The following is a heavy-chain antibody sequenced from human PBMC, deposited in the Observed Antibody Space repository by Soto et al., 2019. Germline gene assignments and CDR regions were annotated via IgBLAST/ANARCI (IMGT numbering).Heavy chain of an antibody. CDR3: ARGGYSSSWYRYMDV. CDR1: GFTFSDYY. Sequence: GGSRRLSCAASGFTFSDYYMSWIRQAPGKGLEWVSYISSSGSTIYYADSVKGRFTISRDNAKNSLYLQMNSLRAEDTAVYYCARGGYSSSWYRYMDVWGKGTTVTVSS. J-gene: IGHJ6*03. V-gene: IGHV3-11*01. D-gene: IGHD6-13*01. CDR2: ISSSGSTI.